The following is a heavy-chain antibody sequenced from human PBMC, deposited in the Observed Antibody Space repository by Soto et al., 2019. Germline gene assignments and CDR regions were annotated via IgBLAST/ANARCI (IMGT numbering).Heavy chain of an antibody. J-gene: IGHJ4*02. V-gene: IGHV3-21*01. CDR1: GFVFSDFQ. CDR2: ITGTSAFT. D-gene: IGHD3-16*01. Sequence: KPEGSLRLSCAASGFVFSDFQFNWVRQAPGGGLEWLSSITGTSAFTEYAESIEGRFTISRDNPNKLLFLHMDNLRPEDTAVYYCARDNLAFQGAFDLWGQGTLVTVSS. CDR3: ARDNLAFQGAFDL.